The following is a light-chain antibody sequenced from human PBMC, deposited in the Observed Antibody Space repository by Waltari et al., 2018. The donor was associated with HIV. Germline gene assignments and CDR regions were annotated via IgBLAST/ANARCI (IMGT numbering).Light chain of an antibody. J-gene: IGLJ1*01. CDR1: SSDVGAYNY. Sequence: QSALTQPRSVSGSPGQSVTISCTGTSSDVGAYNYVPWYQQHPGKAPKLMIYDVKKRPSGVPDRFSGSKSGNTASLTISGLQAEDEADYYCCSYAGSYTYVFGTGTKVTVL. CDR3: CSYAGSYTYV. CDR2: DVK. V-gene: IGLV2-11*01.